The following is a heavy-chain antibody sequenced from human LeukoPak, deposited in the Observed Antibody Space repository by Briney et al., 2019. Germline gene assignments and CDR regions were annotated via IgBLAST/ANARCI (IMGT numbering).Heavy chain of an antibody. CDR3: TTDFRL. CDR1: GFTFNTAW. V-gene: IGHV3-15*01. CDR2: IKSKTDGGTT. J-gene: IGHJ1*01. Sequence: GGSLRLSCTASGFTFNTAWMNWVRQAPGKGLEYIGRIKSKTDGGTTYYAAPVKGRFTISRDDSKNTLYLQMNSLKIEDTALYYCTTDFRLWGQGTLVTVSS.